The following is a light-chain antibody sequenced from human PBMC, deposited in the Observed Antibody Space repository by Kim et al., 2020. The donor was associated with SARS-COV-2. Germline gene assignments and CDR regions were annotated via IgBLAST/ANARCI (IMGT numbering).Light chain of an antibody. V-gene: IGLV6-57*04. CDR1: SGSIADNY. CDR3: QSYDRTNPVI. Sequence: NFMLTQPHSVSESPGKTVTISCTRTSGSIADNYVHWYQQRPGSAPSTVIYDDHQRPSGVPDRFSGSIDSSSNSASLTISGLRPEDEAVYYCQSYDRTNPVIFGGGTQLTVL. J-gene: IGLJ2*01. CDR2: DDH.